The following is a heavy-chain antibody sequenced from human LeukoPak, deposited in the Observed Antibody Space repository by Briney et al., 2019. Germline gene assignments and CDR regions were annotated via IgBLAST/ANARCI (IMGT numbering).Heavy chain of an antibody. CDR3: ARDPSTYYDFWSGYYNGPRPYYYYGMDV. CDR2: IYSGGST. D-gene: IGHD3-3*01. J-gene: IGHJ6*02. Sequence: PTGGSLRLSCAASGFTVSSNYMSWVRQAPGKGLEWVSVIYSGGSTYYADSVKGRFTISRDNAKNSLYLQMNSLRAEDTAVYYCARDPSTYYDFWSGYYNGPRPYYYYGMDVWGQGTTVTVSS. CDR1: GFTVSSNY. V-gene: IGHV3-53*01.